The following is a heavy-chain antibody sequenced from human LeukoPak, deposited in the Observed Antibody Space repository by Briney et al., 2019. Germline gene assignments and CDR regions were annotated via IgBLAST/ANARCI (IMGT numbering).Heavy chain of an antibody. CDR3: VRSTTVTTGRDY. V-gene: IGHV3-48*01. CDR1: GFTFSSHW. J-gene: IGHJ4*02. CDR2: ISSSSNAI. Sequence: PGGSLRLSCAASGFTFSSHWMTWVRQAPGKGLEWVSYISSSSNAIYYADSVKGRFTISRDNAKNSLYLQMNSLRAEDTAVYYCVRSTTVTTGRDYWGQGTLVTVSS. D-gene: IGHD4-17*01.